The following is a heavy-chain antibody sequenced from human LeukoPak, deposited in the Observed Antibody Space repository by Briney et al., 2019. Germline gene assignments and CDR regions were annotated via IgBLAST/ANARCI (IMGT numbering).Heavy chain of an antibody. V-gene: IGHV1-69*01. CDR3: ARDDYYDSSAYRENPFDV. CDR2: IIPILGTT. D-gene: IGHD3-22*01. CDR1: GDTFSSYA. Sequence: SVTVSCKASGDTFSSYAISWLRQAPGQGLEWMGGIIPILGTTNYAQKFQGRVTITADESTSTLYMELRSLRSEDTAIYYCARDDYYDSSAYRENPFDVWGQGTMVTVSS. J-gene: IGHJ3*01.